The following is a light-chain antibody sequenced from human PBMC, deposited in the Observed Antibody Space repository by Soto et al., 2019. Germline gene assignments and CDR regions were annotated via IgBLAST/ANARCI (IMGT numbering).Light chain of an antibody. J-gene: IGLJ2*01. CDR2: DVS. V-gene: IGLV2-14*01. CDR1: SSDVGGYNY. CDR3: SSYTSSSTVV. Sequence: QSALTQPASVSGSPGQSITISCTGTSSDVGGYNYVSWYQQHPGKAPKLMIYDVSNRPSGVSNRFSGSKSGNTASLTISGLPDEDEADYYCSSYTSSSTVVFGGGTQLTVL.